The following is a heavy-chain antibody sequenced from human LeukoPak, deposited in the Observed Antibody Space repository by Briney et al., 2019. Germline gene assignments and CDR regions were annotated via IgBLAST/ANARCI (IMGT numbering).Heavy chain of an antibody. J-gene: IGHJ4*02. D-gene: IGHD3-22*01. Sequence: GGSLRLSCAASGFTFSSYGMHWVRQAPGKGLEWVAVIWYDGSNKYYADSVKGRFTISRDNSKNMLYLQMNSLRAEDTAVYYCAREPSDSSGYYLYYWGQGTLVTVSS. CDR1: GFTFSSYG. V-gene: IGHV3-33*01. CDR2: IWYDGSNK. CDR3: AREPSDSSGYYLYY.